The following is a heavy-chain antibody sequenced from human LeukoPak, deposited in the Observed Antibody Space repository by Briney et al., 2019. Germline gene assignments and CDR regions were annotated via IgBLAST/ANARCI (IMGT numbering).Heavy chain of an antibody. CDR2: INSDGRNI. CDR3: AREGALGYGHYTYDY. D-gene: IGHD4-17*01. V-gene: IGHV3-74*01. Sequence: PGGSLRLSCAASGFTFSDYWMHWVRQAPGKGLVWVSRINSDGRNIRYADSVKGRFTISRDNAKNTLYLKMNSLTPEDTAVYYCAREGALGYGHYTYDYWGQGTLVTVSS. CDR1: GFTFSDYW. J-gene: IGHJ4*02.